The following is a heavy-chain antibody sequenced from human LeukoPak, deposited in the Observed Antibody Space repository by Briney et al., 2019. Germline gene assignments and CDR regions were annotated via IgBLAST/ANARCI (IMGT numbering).Heavy chain of an antibody. V-gene: IGHV4-31*03. CDR3: ARGFWMRYYGMDV. CDR2: IYYSGST. J-gene: IGHJ6*02. D-gene: IGHD3-3*01. Sequence: SETLSLTCTVSGGSMSSGGYYCSWIRQHPGKGLEWIGYIYYSGSTYYNPSLKSRVTISVDTSKNQFSLKLSSVTAADTAVYYCARGFWMRYYGMDVWGQGATVTDSS. CDR1: GGSMSSGGYY.